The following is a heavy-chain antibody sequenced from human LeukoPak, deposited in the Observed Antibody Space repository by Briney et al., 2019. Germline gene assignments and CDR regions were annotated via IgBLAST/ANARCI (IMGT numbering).Heavy chain of an antibody. Sequence: GGSLRLSCAASGFIFNNYGLIWARQAPGKGLQWVSAISNDGGGTTYADFVKGRFTISRDNSKNTLFLRMSSLRAEDTALYYCAKGGSGYFADLWGQGTLVTVSS. V-gene: IGHV3-23*01. CDR1: GFIFNNYG. J-gene: IGHJ5*02. CDR2: ISNDGGGT. CDR3: AKGGSGYFADL. D-gene: IGHD3-22*01.